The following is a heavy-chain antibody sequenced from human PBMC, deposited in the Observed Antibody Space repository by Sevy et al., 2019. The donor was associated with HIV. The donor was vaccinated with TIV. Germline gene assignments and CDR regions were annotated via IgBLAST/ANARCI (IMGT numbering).Heavy chain of an antibody. D-gene: IGHD6-13*01. CDR3: AKGVRVQQWYFAN. CDR2: VTISGGST. V-gene: IGHV3-23*01. J-gene: IGHJ4*02. Sequence: GGSLRLSCVASGFTFTSYAMSWVRQAPGKGLEWVSGVTISGGSTYYADSVKGRFTISRDNSKNTLSLQMNSLRVEDTAVYFCAKGVRVQQWYFANWGQGTLVTVSS. CDR1: GFTFTSYA.